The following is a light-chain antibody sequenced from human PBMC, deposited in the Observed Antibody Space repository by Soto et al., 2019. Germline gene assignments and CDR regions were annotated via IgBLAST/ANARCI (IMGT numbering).Light chain of an antibody. J-gene: IGKJ2*01. CDR1: QSVSGTS. Sequence: EIVLTQSPATLSLSPGERATLSCRASQSVSGTSLTWLQHRPGQAPRLLIYDVSTRAPGITARFSDSGSGTDFTLTISNLEPEDFAVYYCHQRSRWPRTFGQGTKLDMK. CDR2: DVS. V-gene: IGKV3-11*01. CDR3: HQRSRWPRT.